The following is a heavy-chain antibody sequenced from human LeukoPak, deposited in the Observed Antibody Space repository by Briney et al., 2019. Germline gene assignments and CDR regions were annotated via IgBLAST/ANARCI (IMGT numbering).Heavy chain of an antibody. Sequence: SETLSLTCTVSGGSISSSSYYWGWIRQHPGKGLEWIGYIYYSGSTYYNPSLKSRVTISVDTSKNQFSLKLSSVTAADTAVYYCARDHRASGMDVWGQGTTVTVSS. CDR1: GGSISSSSYY. D-gene: IGHD3-10*01. J-gene: IGHJ6*02. V-gene: IGHV4-31*03. CDR3: ARDHRASGMDV. CDR2: IYYSGST.